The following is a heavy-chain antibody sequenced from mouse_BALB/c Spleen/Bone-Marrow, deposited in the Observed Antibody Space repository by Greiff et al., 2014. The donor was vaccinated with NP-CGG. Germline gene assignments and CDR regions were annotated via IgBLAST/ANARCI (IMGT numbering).Heavy chain of an antibody. CDR2: INPNNGGT. CDR3: TRGGTWDFDY. CDR1: GYTFTTYY. V-gene: IGHV1S81*02. D-gene: IGHD3-1*01. J-gene: IGHJ2*01. Sequence: VQLQQSGAELVKPGTSVKLSCKASGYTFTTYYMYWVKQRPGQGLEWIGEINPNNGGTNFKEKFKSKATLTVDKSSSTAYMQLSSLTSEDSAVYYCTRGGTWDFDYWGQGTTLTVSS.